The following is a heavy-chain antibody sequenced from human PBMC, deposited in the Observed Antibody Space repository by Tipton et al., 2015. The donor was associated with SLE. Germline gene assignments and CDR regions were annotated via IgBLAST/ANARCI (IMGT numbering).Heavy chain of an antibody. CDR3: ASDSSGYYYFDY. CDR1: GGSISSYY. CDR2: IYYSGST. Sequence: LRLSCTVSGGSISSYYWSWIRQPPGKGLEWIGYIYYSGSTNYNPSLKSRVTISVDTSKNQFSLKLSSVTAADTAVYYCASDSSGYYYFDYWGQGTLVTVSS. V-gene: IGHV4-59*08. D-gene: IGHD3-22*01. J-gene: IGHJ4*02.